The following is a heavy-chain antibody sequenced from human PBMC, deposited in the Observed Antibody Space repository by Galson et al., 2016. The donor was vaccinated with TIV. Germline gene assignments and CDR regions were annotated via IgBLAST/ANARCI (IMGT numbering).Heavy chain of an antibody. D-gene: IGHD5-18*01. CDR3: AKDRNTALDTYHAYYRMDA. Sequence: SVKVSCKASGDTFSMIVFNWVRQAPGQGLDWMGGINPLLGTVNNAQTFQGRVTFTTDESRRTAYMELSSLKSEDTAIYYCAKDRNTALDTYHAYYRMDAWGQGSAFIVSS. J-gene: IGHJ6*02. CDR2: INPLLGTV. V-gene: IGHV1-69*05. CDR1: GDTFSMIV.